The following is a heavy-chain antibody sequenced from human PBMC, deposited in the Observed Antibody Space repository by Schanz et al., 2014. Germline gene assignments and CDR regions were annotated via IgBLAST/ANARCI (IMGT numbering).Heavy chain of an antibody. J-gene: IGHJ2*01. CDR2: VFPNGIT. V-gene: IGHV4-61*02. D-gene: IGHD1-1*01. CDR3: ARDTTWRLDL. Sequence: QVQLQESGPGLVKPSQTLSLTCTVSGGSIRSGTYYWSWIRQPAGKALEWVGRVFPNGITNYNPSLKSRVPKPLHTSKTHSSLTLTSLPAADTAVYYCARDTTWRLDLWGRGTLVTVSS. CDR1: GGSIRSGTYY.